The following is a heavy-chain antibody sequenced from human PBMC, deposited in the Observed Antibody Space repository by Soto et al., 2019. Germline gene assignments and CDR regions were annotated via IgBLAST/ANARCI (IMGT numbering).Heavy chain of an antibody. D-gene: IGHD3-16*01. Sequence: TSETLSLTCIVSGGSIITSKYYWGWIRQPPGKGLEWIGSIYYSGSTSYNPSLKSRVTIFIDTPKNQFSLQLTSVTAADTALYYCARRGYGYNYGFDYWGQGTQVTVSS. CDR2: IYYSGST. V-gene: IGHV4-39*01. CDR3: ARRGYGYNYGFDY. J-gene: IGHJ4*02. CDR1: GGSIITSKYY.